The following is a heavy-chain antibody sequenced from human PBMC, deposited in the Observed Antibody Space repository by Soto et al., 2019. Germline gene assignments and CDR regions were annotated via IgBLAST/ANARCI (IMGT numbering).Heavy chain of an antibody. V-gene: IGHV4-59*01. Sequence: SETLSLTCTVSGGSISSYYWSWIRQPPGKGLEWIGYIYYSGSTNYNPSLKSRVTISVDTSKNQFSLKLSSVTAADTAVYYCAREVPDCTNGVCYRVEAFDIWGQGTMVTVSS. J-gene: IGHJ3*02. D-gene: IGHD2-8*01. CDR1: GGSISSYY. CDR3: AREVPDCTNGVCYRVEAFDI. CDR2: IYYSGST.